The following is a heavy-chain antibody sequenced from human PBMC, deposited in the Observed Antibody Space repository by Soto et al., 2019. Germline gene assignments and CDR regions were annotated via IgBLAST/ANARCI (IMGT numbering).Heavy chain of an antibody. D-gene: IGHD3-16*01. V-gene: IGHV4-59*11. Sequence: LSVTCCVADESITSHCWTWIRKPPGKGLEWIGYIYYSGSTNYNPSLKSRVTISVDTSKNQFSLKLSSVTAADTAVYYCARVDVWGSPLFDYCGQGTLVTVSS. CDR2: IYYSGST. CDR3: ARVDVWGSPLFDY. J-gene: IGHJ4*02. CDR1: DESITSHC.